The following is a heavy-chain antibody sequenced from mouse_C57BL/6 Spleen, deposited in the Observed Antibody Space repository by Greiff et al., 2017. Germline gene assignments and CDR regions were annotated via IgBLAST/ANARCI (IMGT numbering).Heavy chain of an antibody. Sequence: QVQLQQSGAELVKPGASVKVSCKASGYTFTSYWMHWVKQRPGQGLEWIGRIHPSASDTNYNQKFKGKATLTVDKSSSTAYMQLSSLTSEDSAVYYCAIYITTAVEDYWGQGTTRTVSS. V-gene: IGHV1-74*01. CDR3: AIYITTAVEDY. D-gene: IGHD1-2*01. CDR1: GYTFTSYW. J-gene: IGHJ2*01. CDR2: IHPSASDT.